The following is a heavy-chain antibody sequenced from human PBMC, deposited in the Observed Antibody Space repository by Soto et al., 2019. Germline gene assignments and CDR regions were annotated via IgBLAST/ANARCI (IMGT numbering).Heavy chain of an antibody. J-gene: IGHJ5*02. V-gene: IGHV2-5*02. CDR1: GFSLSTTGVG. CDR2: IYWDDDK. CDR3: ALRRGYCSGGSCYSIWFDP. Sequence: QITLKESGPTLVKPTQTLTLTCTLSGFSLSTTGVGVGWIRQPPGKALEWLTLIYWDDDKRYSPSMKSRLTMTKDTCKDLVVLTLTNMDPVHTATYYCALRRGYCSGGSCYSIWFDPWGQVTLVTVSS. D-gene: IGHD2-15*01.